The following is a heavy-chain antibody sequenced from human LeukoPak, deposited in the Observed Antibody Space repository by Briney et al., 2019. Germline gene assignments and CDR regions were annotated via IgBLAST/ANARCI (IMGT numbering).Heavy chain of an antibody. CDR1: GYTFTGYY. CDR2: INPNSGGT. V-gene: IGHV1-2*02. J-gene: IGHJ4*02. D-gene: IGHD5-18*01. Sequence: GASVKVSCKASGYTFTGYYMHWVRPAPGQGLEWMGWINPNSGGTNYAQKFQGRVTMTRDTSISTAYMELSRLRSDDTAVYYCARTRGYRYGSFDYWGQGTLVTVSS. CDR3: ARTRGYRYGSFDY.